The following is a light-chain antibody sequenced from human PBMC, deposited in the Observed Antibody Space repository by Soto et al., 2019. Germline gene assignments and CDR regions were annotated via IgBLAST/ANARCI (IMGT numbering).Light chain of an antibody. Sequence: IQLTQSPSSLSASVGDRVTITCRASQGISSYLAWYQQKPGKAPKLLIYDASTLQSGVPSRFSGSGYGTDFTLTISSLQPEDFATYHCQQLNSYPLTFGGGTKVEIK. J-gene: IGKJ4*01. CDR3: QQLNSYPLT. CDR1: QGISSY. CDR2: DAS. V-gene: IGKV1-9*01.